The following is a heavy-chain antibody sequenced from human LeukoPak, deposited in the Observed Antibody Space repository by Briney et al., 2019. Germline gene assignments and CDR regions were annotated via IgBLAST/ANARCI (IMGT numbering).Heavy chain of an antibody. Sequence: PSETLSLTCTVSGGPVSSGSYYWSWIRQPPGKGLEWIGYIYYSGSTNYNPSLKSRGTISVDTSKNQFSLKLSSVTAADTAVYYCARDRVAAASLDYWGQGTLVTVSS. V-gene: IGHV4-61*01. CDR2: IYYSGST. CDR3: ARDRVAAASLDY. CDR1: GGPVSSGSYY. D-gene: IGHD6-13*01. J-gene: IGHJ4*02.